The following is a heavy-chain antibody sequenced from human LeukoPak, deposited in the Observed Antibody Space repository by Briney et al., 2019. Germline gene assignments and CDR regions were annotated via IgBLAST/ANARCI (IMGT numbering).Heavy chain of an antibody. Sequence: ASVKVCCKGAGYTFTGYYMYWGRQAPGQGLEWKGGINPNSGGTNYAQKFEGWVSMTRDTSSSTAYMELSRQRADDKAVYDCERATVYSYGSVGYSGQRTLFTVSS. CDR2: INPNSGGT. CDR3: ERATVYSYGSVGY. V-gene: IGHV1-2*04. CDR1: GYTFTGYY. D-gene: IGHD5-18*01. J-gene: IGHJ4*02.